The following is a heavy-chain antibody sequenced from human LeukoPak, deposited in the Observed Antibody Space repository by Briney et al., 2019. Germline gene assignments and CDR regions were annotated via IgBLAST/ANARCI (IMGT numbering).Heavy chain of an antibody. D-gene: IGHD3-3*01. Sequence: SETLSLTCTASGVSISSYYRSWIRQPAGKGLEWIGRIYTSGSTSYNPSLKSRVTMSVDTSKTQFSLKLSSVTAADTAVYYCARGSPWYYDFWSGYRPDYMDVWGKGTTVTVSS. CDR3: ARGSPWYYDFWSGYRPDYMDV. CDR1: GVSISSYY. J-gene: IGHJ6*03. CDR2: IYTSGST. V-gene: IGHV4-4*07.